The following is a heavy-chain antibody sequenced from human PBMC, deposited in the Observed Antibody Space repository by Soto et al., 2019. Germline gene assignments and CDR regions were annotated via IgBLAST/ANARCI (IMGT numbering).Heavy chain of an antibody. CDR3: AKDRMGASGWFDP. CDR1: VFSFISYT. V-gene: IGHV3-23*01. J-gene: IGHJ5*02. CDR2: VSGNGGNT. D-gene: IGHD1-26*01. Sequence: GCSTKLSCVASVFSFISYTMNWVRQAPGKGLEWVSGVSGNGGNTYYADSVKGRFSISRDNSKNTLYLQLNSLRAEDTAIYYCAKDRMGASGWFDPWGQGTPVTVSS.